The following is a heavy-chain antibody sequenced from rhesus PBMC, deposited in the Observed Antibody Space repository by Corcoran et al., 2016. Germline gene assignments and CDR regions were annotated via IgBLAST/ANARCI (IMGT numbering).Heavy chain of an antibody. CDR1: GYSISSGYG. CDR2: IGGSSGST. CDR3: ARVWYYWYFDL. D-gene: IGHD2-21*01. V-gene: IGHV4-127*01. J-gene: IGHJ2*01. Sequence: QVQLQESGPGLVKPSETLSLTCAVSGYSISSGYGWSWIRQPPGKGLEWIGYIGGSSGSTNYHPSLKSRVTISKDTSKNQFSLKLSSVTAADTAVYYCARVWYYWYFDLWGPGTPITISS.